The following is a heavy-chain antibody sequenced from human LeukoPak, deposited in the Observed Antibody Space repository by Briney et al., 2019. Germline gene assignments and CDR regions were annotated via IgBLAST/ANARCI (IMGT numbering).Heavy chain of an antibody. J-gene: IGHJ6*02. CDR1: GFTFSNYA. D-gene: IGHD5-18*01. CDR2: ISYDGSNK. Sequence: GRSLRLSCAASGFTFSNYAMHWVRQAAGKGLEWVAVISYDGSNKYYADSVEGRFTISRDNSKNTLYLQMNSLRGDDTAVYYCARSHTATYYYNMDVWGQGTTVTVSS. CDR3: ARSHTATYYYNMDV. V-gene: IGHV3-30-3*01.